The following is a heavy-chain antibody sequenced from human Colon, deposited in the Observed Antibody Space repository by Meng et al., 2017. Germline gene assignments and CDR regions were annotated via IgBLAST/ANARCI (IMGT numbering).Heavy chain of an antibody. CDR1: GGSVSGSNW. CDR2: VHYSGSN. CDR3: ARGYLGTPVVHFDA. J-gene: IGHJ4*02. D-gene: IGHD7-27*01. V-gene: IGHV4-4*02. Sequence: VQLQGSGPGLVKPSGTLSLTCAVSGGSVSGSNWWGWVRQSPEKGLEWIGEVHYSGSNNYNPSLKSRVTMSVDKSKNHFSLNLTSVTAADTGVYYCARGYLGTPVVHFDAWGQGTLVTVSS.